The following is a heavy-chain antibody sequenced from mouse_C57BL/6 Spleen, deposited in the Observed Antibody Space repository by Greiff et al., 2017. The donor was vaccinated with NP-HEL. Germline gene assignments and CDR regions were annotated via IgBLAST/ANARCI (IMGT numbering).Heavy chain of an antibody. CDR3: TRHYYGISHWYFDV. CDR2: IDPETGGT. CDR1: GYTFTDYE. D-gene: IGHD1-1*01. J-gene: IGHJ1*03. Sequence: QVQLKQSGAELVRPGASVTLSCKASGYTFTDYEMHWVKQTPVHGLEWIGAIDPETGGTAYNQKFKGKAILTADTSSSTAYMEHRSLTSEDSAVYYCTRHYYGISHWYFDVWGTGTTLTVSS. V-gene: IGHV1-15*01.